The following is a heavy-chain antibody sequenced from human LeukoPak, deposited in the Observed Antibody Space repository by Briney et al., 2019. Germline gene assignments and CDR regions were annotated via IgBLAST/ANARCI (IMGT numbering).Heavy chain of an antibody. D-gene: IGHD2-2*01. CDR3: AKDPYGTRYFDY. J-gene: IGHJ4*02. CDR2: LSGSGGDT. Sequence: GGSLRLSCAASGFTFSRNAMSWVRQAPGKELEWVSSLSGSGGDTYYADSVKGRFTISRDNSKNTVYLQMNSLRAEDTAVYYCAKDPYGTRYFDYWGQGTLVTVSS. V-gene: IGHV3-23*01. CDR1: GFTFSRNA.